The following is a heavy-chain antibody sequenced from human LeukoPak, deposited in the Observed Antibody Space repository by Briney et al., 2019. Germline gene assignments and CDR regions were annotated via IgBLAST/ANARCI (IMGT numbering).Heavy chain of an antibody. V-gene: IGHV4-34*01. CDR1: GGSFSGYY. CDR2: INHSGST. CDR3: AKHWPPPWIQLWSSTFDS. Sequence: SETLSLTCAVYGGSFSGYYWSWIRPPPGKGLEGMGEINHSGSTNYNPSLKSRVTISVDTSKNQFSLKLSSVTAADTAVYYCAKHWPPPWIQLWSSTFDSWGQGTLATVSS. D-gene: IGHD5-18*01. J-gene: IGHJ4*02.